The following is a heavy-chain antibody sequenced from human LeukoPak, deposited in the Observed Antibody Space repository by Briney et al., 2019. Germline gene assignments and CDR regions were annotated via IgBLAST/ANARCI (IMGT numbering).Heavy chain of an antibody. CDR1: GFTLSSYE. CDR3: ARVNIVVVTATPDYFDY. Sequence: GGSLRLSCAASGFTLSSYEMNWVRQAPGKGLEWVSYISSSGSTIYYADSVKGRFTISRDNAKNSLYLQMNSLRAEDTAVYYCARVNIVVVTATPDYFDYWGQGTLVTVSS. V-gene: IGHV3-48*03. CDR2: ISSSGSTI. J-gene: IGHJ4*02. D-gene: IGHD2-21*02.